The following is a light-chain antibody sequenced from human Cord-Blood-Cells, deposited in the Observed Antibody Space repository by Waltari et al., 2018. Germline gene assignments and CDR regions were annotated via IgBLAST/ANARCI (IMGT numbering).Light chain of an antibody. CDR3: CSYAGSSTWV. CDR1: RSDVGSYNL. V-gene: IGLV2-23*02. CDR2: EVS. Sequence: QSALTQPASVSGAPGQSTTISCTGTRSDVGSYNLVPWYQQHPGKAPKLMIYEVSKRPSGVSNRFSGSKSGNTASLTISGLQAEDEADYYCCSYAGSSTWVFGGGTKLTVL. J-gene: IGLJ3*02.